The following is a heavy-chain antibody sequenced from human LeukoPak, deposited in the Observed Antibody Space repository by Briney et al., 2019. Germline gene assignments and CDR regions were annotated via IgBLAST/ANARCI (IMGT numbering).Heavy chain of an antibody. CDR2: VWPRDSDT. D-gene: IGHD3-10*01. Sequence: GESLKISCKVSGYSFTSYWIGWVRQMPGKGLEWVGVVWPRDSDTRYSPSFQGHVTISADKSINTAYLQWSSLKASDTAMYYCARQGYGLGTEYRYYYGMDVWGQGTTVTVSS. V-gene: IGHV5-51*01. CDR3: ARQGYGLGTEYRYYYGMDV. J-gene: IGHJ6*02. CDR1: GYSFTSYW.